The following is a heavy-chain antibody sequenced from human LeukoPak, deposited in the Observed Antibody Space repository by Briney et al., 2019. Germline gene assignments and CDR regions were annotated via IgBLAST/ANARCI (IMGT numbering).Heavy chain of an antibody. V-gene: IGHV1-8*03. J-gene: IGHJ4*02. Sequence: ASVKVSCKASGYTFTSYDINWVRQATGQGLEWMGWMNPNSGNTGCAQKFQGRVTITRNTSISTAYMELSSLRSEDTAVYYCARGPRYEDFDYWGQGTLVTVSS. CDR3: ARGPRYEDFDY. CDR2: MNPNSGNT. CDR1: GYTFTSYD. D-gene: IGHD3-3*01.